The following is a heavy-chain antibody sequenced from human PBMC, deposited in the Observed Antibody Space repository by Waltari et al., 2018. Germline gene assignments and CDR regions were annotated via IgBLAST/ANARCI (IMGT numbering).Heavy chain of an antibody. CDR1: FTFDDYG. CDR3: ARGSPYGDYVLDY. V-gene: IGHV3-20*03. J-gene: IGHJ6*04. D-gene: IGHD4-17*01. CDR2: INWNGGST. Sequence: EVQLVESGGGVVRPGFTFDDYGMSWVRQAPGKGLEWVSGINWNGGSTGYADSVKSRFTISRDNAKNALYLQMNSLRAEDTALYYCARGSPYGDYVLDYWGKGTTVTVSS.